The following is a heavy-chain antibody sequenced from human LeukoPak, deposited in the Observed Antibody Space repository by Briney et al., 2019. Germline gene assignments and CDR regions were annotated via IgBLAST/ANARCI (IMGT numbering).Heavy chain of an antibody. V-gene: IGHV3-7*01. CDR1: GFTFSSYW. CDR2: IKQDGSEK. J-gene: IGHJ4*02. Sequence: PGGSLRLSCAASGFTFSSYWMSWVRQAPGKGLEWVANIKQDGSEKYYVDSVKGRFTISRDNAKNSLYLQMNSLRAEDTAVYYCVLGCSGGSCHNYWGQGTLVTVSS. CDR3: VLGCSGGSCHNY. D-gene: IGHD2-15*01.